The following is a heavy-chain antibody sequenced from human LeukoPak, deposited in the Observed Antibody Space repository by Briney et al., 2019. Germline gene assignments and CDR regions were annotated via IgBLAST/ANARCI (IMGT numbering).Heavy chain of an antibody. CDR1: GGTFSSYA. CDR2: IIPIFGTA. J-gene: IGHJ4*02. CDR3: ARDLQYYYDSSGYYDNFDY. V-gene: IGHV1-69*05. D-gene: IGHD3-22*01. Sequence: ASVKVSCKASGGTFSSYAISWVRQAPGQGLEWMGGIIPIFGTANYAQKFQGRVTMTRDTSISTAYMELSRLRSDDTAVYYCARDLQYYYDSSGYYDNFDYWGQGTLVTVSS.